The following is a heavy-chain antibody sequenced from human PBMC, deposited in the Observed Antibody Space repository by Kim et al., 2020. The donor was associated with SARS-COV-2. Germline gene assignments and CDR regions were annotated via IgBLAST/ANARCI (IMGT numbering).Heavy chain of an antibody. Sequence: GGSLRLSCAASGFTFSSYAMSWVRQAPGKGLEWVSLISANGRGTYYADSVKGRFTISRDNSKNTLFLQMNSLRAEDTAVYFCAKSLAYNYFYYWGQGTL. CDR3: AKSLAYNYFYY. J-gene: IGHJ4*02. CDR1: GFTFSSYA. CDR2: ISANGRGT. V-gene: IGHV3-23*01. D-gene: IGHD3-22*01.